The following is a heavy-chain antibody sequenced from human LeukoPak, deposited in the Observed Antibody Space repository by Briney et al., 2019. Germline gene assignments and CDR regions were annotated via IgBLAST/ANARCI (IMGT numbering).Heavy chain of an antibody. Sequence: ASVKVSCKAFEYTFTNYYMHWVPQAPGQGLEWMRLINPSGGSTSYSQNFQGRVAMTRGTSTSTVYMDLSSLRSEDTAVYYCARGPFADYGDYGHSFDYWGQGTLVTVAS. D-gene: IGHD4-17*01. CDR3: ARGPFADYGDYGHSFDY. J-gene: IGHJ4*02. CDR1: EYTFTNYY. CDR2: INPSGGST. V-gene: IGHV1-46*01.